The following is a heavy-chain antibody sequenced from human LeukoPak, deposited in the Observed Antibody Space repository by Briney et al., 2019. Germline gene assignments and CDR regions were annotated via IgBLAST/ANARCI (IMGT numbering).Heavy chain of an antibody. J-gene: IGHJ4*02. D-gene: IGHD2-2*01. Sequence: PGGSLRLSCAASGFTFDDYAMHWVRQAPGKGLEWVSGISWNSGSIGYADSVKGRFTISRDNAKNSLYLQMSSLRAEDTALYYCAKGVEVVPAAAHYFDYWGQGTLVTVSS. CDR1: GFTFDDYA. V-gene: IGHV3-9*01. CDR2: ISWNSGSI. CDR3: AKGVEVVPAAAHYFDY.